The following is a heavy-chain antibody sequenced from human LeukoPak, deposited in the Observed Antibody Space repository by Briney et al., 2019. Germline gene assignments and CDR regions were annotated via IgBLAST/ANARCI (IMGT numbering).Heavy chain of an antibody. CDR3: ARGLYYYGSGSYYHRRSAIDY. V-gene: IGHV4-34*01. D-gene: IGHD3-10*01. CDR1: GGSFSGYY. J-gene: IGHJ4*02. CDR2: INHSGST. Sequence: SSETLSLTCAVYGGSFSGYYWSWIRQPPGKGPEWIGEINHSGSTNYNPSLKSRVTISVDTSKNQFSLKLSSVTAADTAVYYCARGLYYYGSGSYYHRRSAIDYWGQGTLVTVSS.